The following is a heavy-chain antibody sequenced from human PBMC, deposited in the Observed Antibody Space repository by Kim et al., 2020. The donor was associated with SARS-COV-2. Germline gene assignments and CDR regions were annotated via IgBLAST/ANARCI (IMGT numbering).Heavy chain of an antibody. Sequence: GGSLRLSCAASGFTFSSYGMHWVRQAPGKGLEWVAVIWYDGSNKYYADSVKGRFTISRDNSKNTLYLQMNSLRAEDTAVYYCARDCYYDSSGYCRGPNAFDIWGQGTMVTVSS. V-gene: IGHV3-33*01. D-gene: IGHD3-22*01. J-gene: IGHJ3*02. CDR3: ARDCYYDSSGYCRGPNAFDI. CDR1: GFTFSSYG. CDR2: IWYDGSNK.